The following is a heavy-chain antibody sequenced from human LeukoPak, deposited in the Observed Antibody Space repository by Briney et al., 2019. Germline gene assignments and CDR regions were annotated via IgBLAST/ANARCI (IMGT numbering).Heavy chain of an antibody. D-gene: IGHD5/OR15-5a*01. Sequence: SETPSLTCTISGDSIDPYSWSWIRQPPGKGLEWIGYISHIGTVKYNTSLMSRVSMGLDKPNNEFSLSLRSVTATGTALYFCARHQGSTVFNYWGRGVPVIVSS. CDR3: ARHQGSTVFNY. J-gene: IGHJ1*01. CDR2: ISHIGTV. CDR1: GDSIDPYS. V-gene: IGHV4-59*08.